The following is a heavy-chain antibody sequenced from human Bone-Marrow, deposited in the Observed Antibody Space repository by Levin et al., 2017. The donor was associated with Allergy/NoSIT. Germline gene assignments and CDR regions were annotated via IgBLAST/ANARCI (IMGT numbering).Heavy chain of an antibody. Sequence: SQTLSLTCAISGDSVSSNSAAWNWIRQSPSRGLEWLGRTYYRSKRYNDYAVSVKSRITINPDTSKNQFSLQLNSVTPEDTAVYYCARDLRENTSIFSTYNNQSKYRTGPDYYYYGMDVWGQGTTVTVSS. V-gene: IGHV6-1*01. CDR3: ARDLRENTSIFSTYNNQSKYRTGPDYYYYGMDV. CDR2: TYYRSKRYN. J-gene: IGHJ6*02. D-gene: IGHD3-10*01. CDR1: GDSVSSNSAA.